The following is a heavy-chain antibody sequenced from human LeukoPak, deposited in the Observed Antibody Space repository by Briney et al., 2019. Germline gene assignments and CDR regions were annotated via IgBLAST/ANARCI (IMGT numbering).Heavy chain of an antibody. CDR1: GFTFNSYA. D-gene: IGHD4-17*01. CDR2: INSNGGST. J-gene: IGHJ4*02. V-gene: IGHV3-64*01. Sequence: GGSLRLSCVASGFTFNSYAMHWVRQPPGKGLEYVSGINSNGGSTHYANSVKGRFTISRDNSKHTLYLQMGSLSTEDMAVYYCARAVTVTAESAFGYWGQGTLVTVSS. CDR3: ARAVTVTAESAFGY.